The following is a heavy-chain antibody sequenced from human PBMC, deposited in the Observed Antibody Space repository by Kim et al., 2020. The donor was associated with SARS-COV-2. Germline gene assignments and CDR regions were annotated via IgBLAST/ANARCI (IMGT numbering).Heavy chain of an antibody. D-gene: IGHD4-4*01. V-gene: IGHV3-21*01. CDR2: ISSSSSYK. CDR3: ARSPTVTTDYWYFDL. Sequence: GGSLRLSCAASGFTFSTYRMDWVRQAPGKGLEWVSSISSSSSYKKYADSLKGRFTISRDNAKNSLYLQMNSLRAEDTAVYYCARSPTVTTDYWYFDLWGRGTLVTVSS. CDR1: GFTFSTYR. J-gene: IGHJ2*01.